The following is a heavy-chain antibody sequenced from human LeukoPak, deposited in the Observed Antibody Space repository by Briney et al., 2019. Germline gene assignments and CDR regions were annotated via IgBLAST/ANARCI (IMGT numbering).Heavy chain of an antibody. Sequence: ASVKVSCKASGYTFTSYGISWVRQAPGQGLEWMGWISAYNGNTNYAQKLQGRVTMTTDTSTSTAYMELRSLRSDDTAVYYCARDRSPLGYCSSTSCYTWFDPWGQGTLVTVSS. CDR2: ISAYNGNT. D-gene: IGHD2-2*02. V-gene: IGHV1-18*01. CDR3: ARDRSPLGYCSSTSCYTWFDP. CDR1: GYTFTSYG. J-gene: IGHJ5*02.